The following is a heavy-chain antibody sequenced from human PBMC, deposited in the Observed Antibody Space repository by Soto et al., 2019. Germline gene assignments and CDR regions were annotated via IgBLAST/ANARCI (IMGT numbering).Heavy chain of an antibody. Sequence: EVHLVESGGGLIQPGGSLRLSCAASGFTVSNYYMSWVRQAPGKGLEWVSVIFTGGGTSYADSVKGRFTISRDNSKNTVFIQMNSLRAEDAAVYYFARDLGRDTNQHWGQGTLVTVSS. CDR3: ARDLGRDTNQH. V-gene: IGHV3-53*01. CDR2: IFTGGGT. D-gene: IGHD2-21*02. CDR1: GFTVSNYY. J-gene: IGHJ1*01.